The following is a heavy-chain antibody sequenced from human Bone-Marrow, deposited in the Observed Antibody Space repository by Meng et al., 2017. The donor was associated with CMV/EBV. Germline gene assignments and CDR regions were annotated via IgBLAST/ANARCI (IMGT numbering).Heavy chain of an antibody. CDR3: ARDHLAPDYDILTGSFDY. Sequence: GESLKISFAASGFTFSSYAMHWVRQAPGKGLEWVAVISYDGSNKYYADSVKGRFTISRDNSKNTLYLQMNSLRAEDTAVYYCARDHLAPDYDILTGSFDYWGQGTLVTVSS. CDR1: GFTFSSYA. J-gene: IGHJ4*02. V-gene: IGHV3-30*04. CDR2: ISYDGSNK. D-gene: IGHD3-9*01.